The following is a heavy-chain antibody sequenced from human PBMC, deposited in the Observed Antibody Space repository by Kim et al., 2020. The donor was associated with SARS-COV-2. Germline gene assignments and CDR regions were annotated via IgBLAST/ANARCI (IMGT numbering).Heavy chain of an antibody. CDR3: ARAQRYYYGSGSYYNLYYYYGMDV. V-gene: IGHV1-69*04. J-gene: IGHJ6*02. CDR2: IIPILGIA. D-gene: IGHD3-10*01. CDR1: GGTFSSYA. Sequence: SVKVSCKASGGTFSSYAISWVRQAPGQGLEWMGRIIPILGIANYAQKFQGRVTITADKSTSTAYMELSSLRSEDTAVYYCARAQRYYYGSGSYYNLYYYYGMDVWGQGTTVTVSS.